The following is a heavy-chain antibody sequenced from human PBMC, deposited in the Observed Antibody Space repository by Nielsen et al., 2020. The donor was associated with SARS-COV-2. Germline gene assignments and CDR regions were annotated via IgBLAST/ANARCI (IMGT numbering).Heavy chain of an antibody. J-gene: IGHJ4*02. Sequence: ASVKVSCKASGYTFSSYGISWVRQAPGQGLEWMGWISAYNGNRNYAQKFQGRVTMTTDTSTSTAYMELRSLKSDYTAVYYCARDDYGDLGALDYWGQGTRITVSS. CDR3: ARDDYGDLGALDY. CDR1: GYTFSSYG. V-gene: IGHV1-18*01. D-gene: IGHD4-17*01. CDR2: ISAYNGNR.